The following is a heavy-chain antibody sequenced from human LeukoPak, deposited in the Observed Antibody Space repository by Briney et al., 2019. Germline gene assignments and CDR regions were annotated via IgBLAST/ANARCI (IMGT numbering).Heavy chain of an antibody. J-gene: IGHJ3*02. CDR1: GGSISSYY. V-gene: IGHV4-59*01. CDR2: IYYSGST. D-gene: IGHD5-18*01. CDR3: AREGVFGYSYNTKYAFDI. Sequence: PSETLSLTCTVSGGSISSYYWSWIRQSPGKGLEWIGYIYYSGSTNYNPSLKSRVTISVDTSKNQFSLKLSSVTAADTAVYYCAREGVFGYSYNTKYAFDIWGQGTMVTVSS.